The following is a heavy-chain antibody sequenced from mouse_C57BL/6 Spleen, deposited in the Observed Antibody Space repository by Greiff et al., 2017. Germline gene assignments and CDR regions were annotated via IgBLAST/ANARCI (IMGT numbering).Heavy chain of an antibody. CDR3: ARGYPDAMDY. V-gene: IGHV1-69*01. J-gene: IGHJ4*01. Sequence: QVQLQQPGAELVMPGASVKLSCKASGYTFTSYWMHWVKQRPGQGLEWIGEIDPSDSYTNYNQKFKGKSTLTVDKSSSTAYMQLSSLTAEDSAVYDCARGYPDAMDYWGQGTSVTVSS. D-gene: IGHD2-2*01. CDR1: GYTFTSYW. CDR2: IDPSDSYT.